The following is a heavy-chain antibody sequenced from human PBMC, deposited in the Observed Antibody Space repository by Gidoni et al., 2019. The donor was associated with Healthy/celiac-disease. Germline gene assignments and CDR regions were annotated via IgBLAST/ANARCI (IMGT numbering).Heavy chain of an antibody. CDR2: IYYSGST. J-gene: IGHJ4*02. Sequence: QLQLQESGPGLVKPSETLSLTCTVSGGSISSSSYYWGWIRQPPGKGLEWIGSIYYSGSTYYNPSLKSRVTISVDTSKNQFSLKLSSVTAADTAVYYCAIGYSYAKGGFDYWGQGTLVTVSS. CDR3: AIGYSYAKGGFDY. CDR1: GGSISSSSYY. V-gene: IGHV4-39*01. D-gene: IGHD5-18*01.